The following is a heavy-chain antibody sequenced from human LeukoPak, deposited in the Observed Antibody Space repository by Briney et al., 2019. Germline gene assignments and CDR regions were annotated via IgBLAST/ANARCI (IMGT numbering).Heavy chain of an antibody. Sequence: ASVKVSCKASGYTFTSYGISWVRQAPGQGLEWMGWISAYNGNTNYAQKLQGRVTMTTDTSTSTAYMELRSLRSEDTAVYYCARANYDFWSGSPIYYYGMDVWGQGTTVTVSS. CDR3: ARANYDFWSGSPIYYYGMDV. CDR2: ISAYNGNT. J-gene: IGHJ6*02. V-gene: IGHV1-18*01. CDR1: GYTFTSYG. D-gene: IGHD3-3*01.